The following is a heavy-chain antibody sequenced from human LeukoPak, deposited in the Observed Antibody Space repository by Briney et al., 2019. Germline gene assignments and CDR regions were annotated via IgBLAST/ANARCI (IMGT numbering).Heavy chain of an antibody. CDR1: GYTFTGYY. J-gene: IGHJ4*02. CDR3: ARLLLGVARD. D-gene: IGHD3-3*01. V-gene: IGHV1-2*02. CDR2: INPNSGGT. Sequence: ASVKVSCKASGYTFTGYYMHWVRQAPGQGLEWMGWINPNSGGTNYAQKFQGRVTMTSDTSISTAYMELSRLRSDDTAVYYCARLLLGVARDWGQGTLVTVSS.